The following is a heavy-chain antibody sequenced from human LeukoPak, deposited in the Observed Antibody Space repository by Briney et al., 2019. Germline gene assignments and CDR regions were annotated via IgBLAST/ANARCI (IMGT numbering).Heavy chain of an antibody. V-gene: IGHV3-21*01. Sequence: PGGSLRLSCAASGSTFSSYSMNWVRQAPGKGLEWVSSISSSSSYIYYADSVKGRFTISKDNAKNTVYLQMNNLRAEDTAVYYCVSFYETYWGRGTLVTVSS. J-gene: IGHJ4*02. CDR3: VSFYETY. CDR1: GSTFSSYS. CDR2: ISSSSSYI. D-gene: IGHD2/OR15-2a*01.